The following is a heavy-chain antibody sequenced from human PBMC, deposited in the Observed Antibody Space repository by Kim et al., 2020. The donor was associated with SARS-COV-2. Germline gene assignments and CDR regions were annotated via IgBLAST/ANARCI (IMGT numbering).Heavy chain of an antibody. D-gene: IGHD6-13*01. J-gene: IGHJ1*01. V-gene: IGHV3-21*01. CDR2: ISSSSSYI. Sequence: GGSLRLSCAASGFTFSSYSMNWVRQAPGKGLEWVSSISSSSSYIYYADSVKGRFTISRDNAKNSLYLQMNSLRAEDTAVYYCARGPQQLPRVAAAGGGWGPGNPVTLSS. CDR3: ARGPQQLPRVAAAGGG. CDR1: GFTFSSYS.